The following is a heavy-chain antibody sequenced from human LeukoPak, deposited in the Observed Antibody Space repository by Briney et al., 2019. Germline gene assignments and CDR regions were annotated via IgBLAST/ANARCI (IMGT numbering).Heavy chain of an antibody. CDR2: IYYSGST. D-gene: IGHD2-15*01. J-gene: IGHJ2*01. Sequence: SETLSLTCTVSGGSTTSSSYYWGWIRQPPGKGLEWIGSIYYSGSTYYNPSLKSRVTMSVDTSKNQFSLKLSSVTAADTAVYYCARHVAYCSGGTCYSTWYFDLWGRGTLVTVSS. CDR3: ARHVAYCSGGTCYSTWYFDL. V-gene: IGHV4-39*01. CDR1: GGSTTSSSYY.